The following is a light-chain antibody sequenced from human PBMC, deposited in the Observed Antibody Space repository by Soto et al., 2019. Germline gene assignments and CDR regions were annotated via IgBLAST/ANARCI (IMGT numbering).Light chain of an antibody. CDR3: QQSNNYPLT. Sequence: DIQMTQSPSTLSASVGDRVTITCRASQSISSWLAWYQQKPGKAPKLLIYKASSLESGVPSRFSGSGSGTEFTLTISSLQPDDFATYYCQQSNNYPLTFGQGTKVEIK. V-gene: IGKV1-5*03. CDR2: KAS. CDR1: QSISSW. J-gene: IGKJ1*01.